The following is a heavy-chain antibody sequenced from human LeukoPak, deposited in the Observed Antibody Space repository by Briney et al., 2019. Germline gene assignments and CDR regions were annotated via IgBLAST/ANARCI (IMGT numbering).Heavy chain of an antibody. CDR2: INPNSGGT. V-gene: IGHV1-2*02. Sequence: ASVKVSCKASGYTFTGYYMHWVRQAPGQGLEWMGWINPNSGGTNYAQKFQGRVTMTRDTSISTAYMELSRLRSDDTAVYYCARDPALASGIAAAVWGQGTMVTVSS. D-gene: IGHD6-13*01. J-gene: IGHJ3*01. CDR3: ARDPALASGIAAAV. CDR1: GYTFTGYY.